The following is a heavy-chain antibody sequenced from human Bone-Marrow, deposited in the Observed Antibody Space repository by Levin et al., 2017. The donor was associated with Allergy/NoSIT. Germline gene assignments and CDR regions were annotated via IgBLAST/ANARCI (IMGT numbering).Heavy chain of an antibody. CDR2: ITSSSSYI. CDR1: GFTFSIYS. Sequence: GGSLRLSCAASGFTFSIYSMNWVRQAPGKGLNWVSSITSSSSYIYYADSVKGRFTIPRDNAKNSLYLQMSSLRVEDTAVYYCARGLEYSGLPWGQGTLVTVSS. D-gene: IGHD5-12*01. CDR3: ARGLEYSGLP. J-gene: IGHJ5*02. V-gene: IGHV3-21*01.